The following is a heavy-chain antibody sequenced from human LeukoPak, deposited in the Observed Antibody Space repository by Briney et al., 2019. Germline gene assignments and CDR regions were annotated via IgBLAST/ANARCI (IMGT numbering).Heavy chain of an antibody. J-gene: IGHJ4*02. CDR2: IYYSGST. V-gene: IGHV4-30-4*08. D-gene: IGHD2-2*01. CDR1: GRSISSGDYY. Sequence: SETLSLTCTVSGRSISSGDYYWSWIRQPPVKGLEWIGYIYYSGSTYYNPSLKSRVTISVDTSKNQFSLKLSSVTAADTAVYYCASSRTRSFDYWGQGTLVTVSS. CDR3: ASSRTRSFDY.